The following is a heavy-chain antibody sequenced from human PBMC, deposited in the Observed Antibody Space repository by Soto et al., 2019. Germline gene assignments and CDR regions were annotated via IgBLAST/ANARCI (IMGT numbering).Heavy chain of an antibody. D-gene: IGHD6-13*01. CDR2: INAYNGNT. J-gene: IGHJ4*02. CDR3: ATAPVAGPYFDY. CDR1: GYTFTSYG. Sequence: QVQLVQSGAEVKKPGASVKVSCKASGYTFTSYGISWVRQAPGQGLEWMGWINAYNGNTNYAQKLQGRVTMTTDTSTTPPSMELRSLRSYDTAVFYCATAPVAGPYFDYWGQGTLVTVSS. V-gene: IGHV1-18*01.